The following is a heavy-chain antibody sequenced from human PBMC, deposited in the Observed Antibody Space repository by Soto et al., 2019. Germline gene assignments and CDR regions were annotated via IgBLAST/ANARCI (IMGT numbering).Heavy chain of an antibody. CDR2: IIPIFGTA. J-gene: IGHJ4*02. V-gene: IGHV1-69*13. CDR3: ARTYYYGSGSYYIFDY. Sequence: GASVKVSCKASGGTYSSYAISWVRQDNEQGLEWMGGIIPIFGTANYAQKFQGRVTITADESTSTAYMELSSLRSEDTAVYYCARTYYYGSGSYYIFDYWGQGTLVTVSS. D-gene: IGHD3-10*01. CDR1: GGTYSSYA.